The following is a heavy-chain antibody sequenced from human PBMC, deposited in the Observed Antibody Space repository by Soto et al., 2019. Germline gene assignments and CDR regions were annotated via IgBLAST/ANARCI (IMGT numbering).Heavy chain of an antibody. CDR1: GGTFSSYA. Sequence: SVKVSCKASGGTFSSYAISWVRQAPGQGLEWMGGIIPIFGTANYTQKFQGRVTITADESTSTAYMELSSLRSEDTAVYYCARGESGLDTAMVATDAFDIWGQGTMVTVSS. J-gene: IGHJ3*02. CDR3: ARGESGLDTAMVATDAFDI. V-gene: IGHV1-69*13. CDR2: IIPIFGTA. D-gene: IGHD5-18*01.